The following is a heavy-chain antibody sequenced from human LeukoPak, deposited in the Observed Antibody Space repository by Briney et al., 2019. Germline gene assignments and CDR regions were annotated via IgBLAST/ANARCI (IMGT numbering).Heavy chain of an antibody. V-gene: IGHV3-74*01. CDR2: INTDGSST. J-gene: IGHJ3*02. D-gene: IGHD6-13*01. CDR1: GFTFSSYW. Sequence: QTGGSLRFSCAASGFTFSSYWRHWVRQAPGKGLVWVSRINTDGSSTSYADSVKGRFTISRDNAKNTLYLQMNSLRAEDTAVYYCARGVSKGSWYTARHDAFDIWGQGTMVTVSS. CDR3: ARGVSKGSWYTARHDAFDI.